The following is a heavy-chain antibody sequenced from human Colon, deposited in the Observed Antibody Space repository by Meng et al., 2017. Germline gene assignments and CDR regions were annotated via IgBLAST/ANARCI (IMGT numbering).Heavy chain of an antibody. J-gene: IGHJ4*02. D-gene: IGHD3-10*01. V-gene: IGHV1-46*01. CDR3: ARDQRYHTVRGIVVGLDY. CDR1: VNTFTSYS. CDR2: INLSGVRT. Sequence: QWKLVQSGAAVKKPGASVNISRKASVNTFTSYSIHWGRKASGQGLEWMGVINLSGVRTAQKFQGRLTLTRDTSTSTVYMELSSLTSEDTAVYYCARDQRYHTVRGIVVGLDYWGQGALVTVSS.